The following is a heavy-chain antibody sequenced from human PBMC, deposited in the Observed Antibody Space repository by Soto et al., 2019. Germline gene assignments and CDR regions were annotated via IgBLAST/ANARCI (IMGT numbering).Heavy chain of an antibody. CDR1: GFTFSSYS. CDR3: ARDYSSYGPFDY. D-gene: IGHD5-18*01. V-gene: IGHV3-48*01. J-gene: IGHJ4*02. Sequence: PGGSLRLSCAASGFTFSSYSMNWVRQAPGKGLEWVTYISSSSSTIYYADSVKCRFTISSYNAKNSLYLQMTSLRAEDTAVYYCARDYSSYGPFDYWGQGTLVTVSS. CDR2: ISSSSSTI.